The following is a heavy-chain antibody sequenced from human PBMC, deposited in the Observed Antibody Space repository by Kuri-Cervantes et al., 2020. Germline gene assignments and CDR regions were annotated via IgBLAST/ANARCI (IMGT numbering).Heavy chain of an antibody. Sequence: ASVKVSCKASGYTFTGYYMHWVRQAPGQGLEWMGWINPNSGGTNYAQKFQGRVTMTRDTSISTAYMELSRLRSDDTAVYYCARDGYYDSSGYSSGYYYYMDVWGKGTTVTVSS. CDR1: GYTFTGYY. CDR2: INPNSGGT. J-gene: IGHJ6*03. D-gene: IGHD3-22*01. V-gene: IGHV1-2*02. CDR3: ARDGYYDSSGYSSGYYYYMDV.